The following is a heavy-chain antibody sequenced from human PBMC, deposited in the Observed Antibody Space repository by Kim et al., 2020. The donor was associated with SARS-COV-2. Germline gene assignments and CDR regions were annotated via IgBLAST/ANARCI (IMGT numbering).Heavy chain of an antibody. Sequence: ASVKVSCKASGGTFSSYAISWVRQAPGQGLEWMGGIIPIFGTANYAQKFQGRVTITADESTSTAYMELSSLRSEDTAVYYCASTNNMIVVVTRKYYFDYWGQGTLVTVSS. V-gene: IGHV1-69*13. D-gene: IGHD3-22*01. CDR2: IIPIFGTA. CDR3: ASTNNMIVVVTRKYYFDY. CDR1: GGTFSSYA. J-gene: IGHJ4*02.